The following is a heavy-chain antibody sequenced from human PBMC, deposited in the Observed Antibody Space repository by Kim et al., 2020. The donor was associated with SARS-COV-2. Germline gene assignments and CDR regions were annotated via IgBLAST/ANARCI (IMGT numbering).Heavy chain of an antibody. J-gene: IGHJ4*02. Sequence: SETLSLTCTGDVGSFSGYYCSWFRQPPGEGLQWVGEINESGNTNYNPSLKSRVTLSADASKNQFSLRLTSVTAADTAIYYCARGVDYCAQGTLVIVSS. CDR1: VGSFSGYY. CDR2: INESGNT. V-gene: IGHV4-34*01. CDR3: ARGVDY.